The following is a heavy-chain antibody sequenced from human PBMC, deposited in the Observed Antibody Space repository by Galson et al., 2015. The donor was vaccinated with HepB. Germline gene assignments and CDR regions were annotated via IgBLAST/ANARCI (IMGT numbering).Heavy chain of an antibody. V-gene: IGHV1-69*06. CDR1: GGTFSSYA. CDR2: IIPIFGTA. CDR3: ATLGYCSSTSCYPRDYYYYGMDV. J-gene: IGHJ6*02. Sequence: SVKVSCKASGGTFSSYAISWVRQAPGQGLEWMGGIIPIFGTANYAQKFQGRVTITADKSTSTAYMELSSLRSEDTAVYYCATLGYCSSTSCYPRDYYYYGMDVWGQGTTVTVSS. D-gene: IGHD2-2*01.